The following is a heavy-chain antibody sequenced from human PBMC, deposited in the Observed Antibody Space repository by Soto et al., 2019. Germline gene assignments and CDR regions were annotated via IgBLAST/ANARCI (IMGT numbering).Heavy chain of an antibody. V-gene: IGHV4-59*01. J-gene: IGHJ5*02. D-gene: IGHD3-10*01. CDR3: ARDRGTMVRGVTNWFDP. Sequence: SETLSLTCTVSGGSISSYYWSWIRQPPGKGLEWIGYIYYSGSTNYNPSLKSRVTISVDTSKNQFSLKLSSVTAADTAVYYCARDRGTMVRGVTNWFDPWGQGTRVTVSS. CDR1: GGSISSYY. CDR2: IYYSGST.